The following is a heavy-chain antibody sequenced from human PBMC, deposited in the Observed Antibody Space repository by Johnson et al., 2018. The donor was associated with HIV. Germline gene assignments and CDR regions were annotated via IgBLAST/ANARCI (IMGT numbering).Heavy chain of an antibody. Sequence: QVQLVESVGGVVQPGRSLRLSCAASGFTFSSYAMHWVRQAPGKGLEWVAVISYDGSNKYYADSVKGRFTISRDNSKNTLYLQMNSLRAEDTAVYYCAREGDSSGMVFLDAFDIWGQGTMVTVSS. V-gene: IGHV3-30-3*01. CDR1: GFTFSSYA. D-gene: IGHD3-22*01. CDR2: ISYDGSNK. J-gene: IGHJ3*02. CDR3: AREGDSSGMVFLDAFDI.